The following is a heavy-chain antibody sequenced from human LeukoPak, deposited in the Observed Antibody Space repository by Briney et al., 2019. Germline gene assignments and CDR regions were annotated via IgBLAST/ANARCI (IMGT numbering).Heavy chain of an antibody. J-gene: IGHJ4*02. CDR3: ARTGTRSDY. CDR2: IYHSGST. D-gene: IGHD3-10*01. Sequence: PSETLSLTCTVSGGSISSYYWSWIRQPPGKGLEWIGSIYHSGSTYYNPSLKSRVTISVDTSKNQFSLKLSSVTAADTAVYYCARTGTRSDYWGQGTLVTVSS. V-gene: IGHV4-59*08. CDR1: GGSISSYY.